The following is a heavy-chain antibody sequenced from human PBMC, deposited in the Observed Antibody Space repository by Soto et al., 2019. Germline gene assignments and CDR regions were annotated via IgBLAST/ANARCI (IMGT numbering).Heavy chain of an antibody. CDR1: GGSISSYY. Sequence: SETLSLTCTVSGGSISSYYWSWIRQPPGKGLEWIGYIYYSGSTNSNPSLKSRVTISVDTSKNQFSLNLTSVTAADTAVYYCARANSDSSGYVHFDYWGQGTLVTVSS. J-gene: IGHJ4*02. CDR3: ARANSDSSGYVHFDY. CDR2: IYYSGST. V-gene: IGHV4-59*01. D-gene: IGHD3-22*01.